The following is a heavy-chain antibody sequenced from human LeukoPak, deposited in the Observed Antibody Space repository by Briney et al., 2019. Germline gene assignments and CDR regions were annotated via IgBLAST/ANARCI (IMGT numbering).Heavy chain of an antibody. CDR1: GFTFRNYV. CDR3: AREGYYGSGSPPSLYFDY. Sequence: PGGSLRLSCAASGFTFRNYVIHWVRQAPGKGLEWVAVTSSELNVKLYADSVKGRFTISRDNSRSTLYLQMNSLRPEDTAIYYCAREGYYGSGSPPSLYFDYWGQGTLVTVSS. J-gene: IGHJ4*02. CDR2: TSSELNVK. V-gene: IGHV3-30-3*01. D-gene: IGHD3-10*01.